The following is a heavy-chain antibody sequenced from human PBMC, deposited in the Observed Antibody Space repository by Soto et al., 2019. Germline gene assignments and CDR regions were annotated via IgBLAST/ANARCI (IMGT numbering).Heavy chain of an antibody. D-gene: IGHD3-10*01. V-gene: IGHV5-51*01. CDR2: MNPSDSDT. CDR1: GYTFTSSW. J-gene: IGHJ4*02. Sequence: GESLKISCKGSGYTFTSSWIGWVRQMPGKGLEWMAIMNPSDSDTRYTPSFQGQVTISADKSISTAYLQWSSLKASDTALYYCVRSGDYRSGSYWYFFDYWGQGALVTVSS. CDR3: VRSGDYRSGSYWYFFDY.